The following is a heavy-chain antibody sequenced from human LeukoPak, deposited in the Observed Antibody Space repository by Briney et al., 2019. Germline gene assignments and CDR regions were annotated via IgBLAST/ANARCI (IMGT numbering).Heavy chain of an antibody. Sequence: SETLSLTCTVSGGSISSYYWSWIRQPPGKGLEWIGYIYYSGSTNYNPSLKSRVTISVDTSKNQISLKLSSVTAADSAVYYCARDRRAIAARPSYYYGMDVWGQGTTVTVSS. CDR1: GGSISSYY. D-gene: IGHD6-6*01. CDR2: IYYSGST. CDR3: ARDRRAIAARPSYYYGMDV. J-gene: IGHJ6*02. V-gene: IGHV4-59*01.